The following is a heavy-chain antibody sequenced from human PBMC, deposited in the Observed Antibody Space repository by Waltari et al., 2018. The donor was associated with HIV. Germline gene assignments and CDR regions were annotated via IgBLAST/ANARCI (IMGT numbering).Heavy chain of an antibody. CDR3: ARERGSVVVAATQGDAFDI. CDR2: IYYSGST. Sequence: QVQLQESGPGLVKPSQTLSLTCTVSGGSISSGGYYWSWIRQHPGKGLEWIGYIYYSGSTYYNPSLKSRVTISVDTSKNQFSLKLSSVTASDTAVYYFARERGSVVVAATQGDAFDIWGQGTMVTVSS. V-gene: IGHV4-31*03. J-gene: IGHJ3*02. D-gene: IGHD2-15*01. CDR1: GGSISSGGYY.